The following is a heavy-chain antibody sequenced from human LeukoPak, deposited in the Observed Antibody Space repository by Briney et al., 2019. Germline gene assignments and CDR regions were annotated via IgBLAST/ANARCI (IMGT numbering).Heavy chain of an antibody. Sequence: GGSLRLSCAASGFTFDDYAMHWVRQAPGKGLEWVSGISWNSGSIGYADSVKGRFTISRDNAKNSLYLQVNSLRAEDTALYYCAKDSGPGSAYCGGDCYWVRSYYYYGMDVWGQGTTVTVSS. CDR3: AKDSGPGSAYCGGDCYWVRSYYYYGMDV. CDR2: ISWNSGSI. V-gene: IGHV3-9*01. D-gene: IGHD2-21*02. J-gene: IGHJ6*02. CDR1: GFTFDDYA.